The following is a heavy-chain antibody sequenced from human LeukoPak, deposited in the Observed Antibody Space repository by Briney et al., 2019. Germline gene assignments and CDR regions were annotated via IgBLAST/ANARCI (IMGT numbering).Heavy chain of an antibody. Sequence: PGGSLRLSCAASGFTFEDYGMSWVRQAPGKGLEWVSGINWNGGSTGYADSVKGRFTIPRDNAKNSLYLQMNSLRAEDTALYYCAREVSGSYSPYFDYWGQGTLVTVSS. CDR2: INWNGGST. CDR1: GFTFEDYG. V-gene: IGHV3-20*04. J-gene: IGHJ4*02. D-gene: IGHD3-10*01. CDR3: AREVSGSYSPYFDY.